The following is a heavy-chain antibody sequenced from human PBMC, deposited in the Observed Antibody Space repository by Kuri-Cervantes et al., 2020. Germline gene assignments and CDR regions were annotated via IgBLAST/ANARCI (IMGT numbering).Heavy chain of an antibody. J-gene: IGHJ3*02. CDR3: ARGREGGSSWYPADAFDI. CDR1: GFTFSSYS. CDR2: ISSSSSYI. V-gene: IGHV3-21*01. Sequence: GGSLRLSCAASGFTFSSYSMNWVRQAPGKGLEWVSSISSSSSYIYYADSVKGRFTISRDNAKNSLYLQMNSLRAEDTAVCYCARGREGGSSWYPADAFDIWGQGTMVTVSS. D-gene: IGHD6-13*01.